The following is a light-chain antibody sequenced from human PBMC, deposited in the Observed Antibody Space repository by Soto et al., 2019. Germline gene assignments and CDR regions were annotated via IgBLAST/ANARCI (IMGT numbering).Light chain of an antibody. CDR3: QEYNSAPIT. J-gene: IGKJ5*01. Sequence: DIQMTQSPSSLSASVGDRVTITCRASQCISNYLAWYQQKPGQVPKLLIYAASTLQSGVPSRFSGSRSGTDFTLTISSLQPEDVATYYCQEYNSAPITFGQGTRLE. V-gene: IGKV1-27*01. CDR1: QCISNY. CDR2: AAS.